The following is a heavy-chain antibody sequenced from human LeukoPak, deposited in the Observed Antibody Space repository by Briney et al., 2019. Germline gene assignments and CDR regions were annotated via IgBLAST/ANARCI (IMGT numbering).Heavy chain of an antibody. V-gene: IGHV4-39*01. J-gene: IGHJ4*02. CDR3: ASRPFLWGFAY. D-gene: IGHD3-16*01. CDR2: IYSSVT. CDR1: GGSISDSSYY. Sequence: SETLSLTCTVSGGSISDSSYYWGWIRQPPGKGLEWIASIYSSVTYYNPSLKSRVTISVDTSKNQFSLNLSSVTAADTAVYYCASRPFLWGFAYWGQGTLVTVSS.